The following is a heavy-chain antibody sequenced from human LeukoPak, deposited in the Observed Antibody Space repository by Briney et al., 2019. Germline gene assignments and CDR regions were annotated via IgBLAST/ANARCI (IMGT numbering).Heavy chain of an antibody. Sequence: GGSLRLSCAASGFTFSSYGMSWVRQAPGKGLEWVSGISGSGGSTYYADSVKGRFTISRDNSENTLYLRMNSLRAEDTAVYYCARDYRPIDHWGQGTLVTVSS. CDR1: GFTFSSYG. CDR3: ARDYRPIDH. D-gene: IGHD3-16*02. CDR2: ISGSGGST. V-gene: IGHV3-23*01. J-gene: IGHJ4*02.